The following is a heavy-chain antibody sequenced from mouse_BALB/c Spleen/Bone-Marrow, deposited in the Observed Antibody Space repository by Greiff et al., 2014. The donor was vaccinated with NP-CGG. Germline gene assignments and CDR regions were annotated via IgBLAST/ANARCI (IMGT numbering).Heavy chain of an antibody. CDR3: ARFAGTPYTMDY. D-gene: IGHD4-1*01. V-gene: IGHV3-1*02. CDR1: GYSITSGYS. J-gene: IGHJ4*01. CDR2: IHYSGIT. Sequence: EVKLVESGPDLVKPPQSLSLTCTVTGYSITSGYSWHWIRQFPGNKLEWMGYIHYSGITVYNPSLRSRISIARDTSKSQFFLQLNSVTTEDTATYYCARFAGTPYTMDYWGQGTSVTVSS.